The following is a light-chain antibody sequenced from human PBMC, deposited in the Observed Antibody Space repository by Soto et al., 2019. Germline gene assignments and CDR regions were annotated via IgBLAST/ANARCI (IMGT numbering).Light chain of an antibody. CDR3: SSYTSSSTPYV. CDR1: SSDVGGYNY. CDR2: EVT. Sequence: QSALTQPASVSGSPGQSITISCTGTSSDVGGYNYVSWYQQHPGKAPKLMIYEVTNRPSGVSDRFSGSKSGNTASLIISGLLAEDEADYYCSSYTSSSTPYVFGTGTKVTVL. V-gene: IGLV2-14*01. J-gene: IGLJ1*01.